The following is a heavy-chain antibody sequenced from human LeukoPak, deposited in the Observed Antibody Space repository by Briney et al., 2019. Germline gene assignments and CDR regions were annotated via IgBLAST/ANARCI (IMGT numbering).Heavy chain of an antibody. Sequence: GGSLRLSCAVSGFSISSYSMNWVRQAPGKRPEWISYIGIDSTTIIYRDSVKGRFTISRDNAKNSLYLQVNSLRAEDTAVYYCARDKDYGFTYWGQGTLVTVSS. J-gene: IGHJ4*02. D-gene: IGHD4-17*01. CDR1: GFSISSYS. CDR3: ARDKDYGFTY. CDR2: IGIDSTTI. V-gene: IGHV3-48*01.